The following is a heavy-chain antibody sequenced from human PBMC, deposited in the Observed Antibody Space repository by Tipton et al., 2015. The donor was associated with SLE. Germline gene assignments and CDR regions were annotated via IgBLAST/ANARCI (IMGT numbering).Heavy chain of an antibody. Sequence: TLSLTCAVSGYSISSGYYWGWIRQPPGKGLEWVGSIYHSGSTYYNPSLKSRVTISVDTSKNQFSLKLSSVTAAGTAVYYCAREDTVGGSHLQHWGQGTLVTVSS. V-gene: IGHV4-38-2*01. D-gene: IGHD2-15*01. CDR2: IYHSGST. J-gene: IGHJ1*01. CDR3: AREDTVGGSHLQH. CDR1: GYSISSGYY.